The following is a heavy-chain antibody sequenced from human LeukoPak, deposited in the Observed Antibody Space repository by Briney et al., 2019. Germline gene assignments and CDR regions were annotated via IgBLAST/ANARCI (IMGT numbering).Heavy chain of an antibody. D-gene: IGHD6-13*01. CDR1: GFTFSSSW. Sequence: PGGSLRLSCVASGFTFSSSWMSWVRQAPEKGLEWVANIKPDGSEEHSVDSVKGRFTISRDNSKNTLYLQMNSLRAEDTAVYYCARGDGQQLVRSYFDYWGQGTLVTVSS. CDR2: IKPDGSEE. J-gene: IGHJ4*02. CDR3: ARGDGQQLVRSYFDY. V-gene: IGHV3-7*01.